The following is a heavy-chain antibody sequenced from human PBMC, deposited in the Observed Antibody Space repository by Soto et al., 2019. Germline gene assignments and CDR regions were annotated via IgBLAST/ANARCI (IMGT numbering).Heavy chain of an antibody. CDR2: TDYDGTRWSL. CDR3: ATRHIRSSGWYDS. V-gene: IGHV4-39*02. D-gene: IGHD6-19*01. Sequence: SETLSLTCTVSGGSVTNSPYYCVWIRHSPRSGLEWIGSTDYDGTRWSLYYRPALESRLTLSVYTSENGFSLKLTAVTAADSAVYYGATRHIRSSGWYDSWAQGIPVTVSS. CDR1: GGSVTNSPYY. J-gene: IGHJ5*01.